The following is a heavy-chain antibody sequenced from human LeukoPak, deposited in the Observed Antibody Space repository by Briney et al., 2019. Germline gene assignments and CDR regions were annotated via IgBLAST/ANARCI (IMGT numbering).Heavy chain of an antibody. V-gene: IGHV3-21*01. CDR2: ISSSSSYI. CDR1: GFTFSSYS. CDR3: ARDQGSSWYDAFDI. J-gene: IGHJ3*02. Sequence: GGSLRLSCAASGFTFSSYSMNWVRQAPGKGLEWVSSISSSSSYIYYADSVKGRFTISRDNAKNSLYLQMNSLRAEDTAVYYCARDQGSSWYDAFDIWGQGTMVTVSS. D-gene: IGHD6-13*01.